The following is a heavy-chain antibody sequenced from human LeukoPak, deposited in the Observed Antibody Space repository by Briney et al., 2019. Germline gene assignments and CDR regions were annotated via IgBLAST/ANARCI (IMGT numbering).Heavy chain of an antibody. CDR2: IIGSGGST. CDR3: ARGYYYGSGSYSYFDY. Sequence: PGGSLRLSCAASGFTFSSYAMSWVRQAPGKGLEWVSAIIGSGGSTYYADSVKGRFTISRDNSKNTLYLQMNSLRAEDTAVYYCARGYYYGSGSYSYFDYWGQGILVTVSS. CDR1: GFTFSSYA. V-gene: IGHV3-23*01. J-gene: IGHJ4*02. D-gene: IGHD3-10*01.